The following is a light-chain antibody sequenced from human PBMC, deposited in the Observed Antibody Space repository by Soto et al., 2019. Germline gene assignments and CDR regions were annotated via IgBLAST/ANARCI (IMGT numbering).Light chain of an antibody. CDR2: GAS. J-gene: IGKJ1*01. V-gene: IGKV3-20*01. Sequence: EIVLTQSPGTLSLSPGERATLSCRASQSISSNYLAWYQQKPGQAPRLLIYGASNRAAGIPDRFNGSGSETDFTLTISRLEPEDFAVYSCQQYHNSPRTFGQGTKVDIK. CDR3: QQYHNSPRT. CDR1: QSISSNY.